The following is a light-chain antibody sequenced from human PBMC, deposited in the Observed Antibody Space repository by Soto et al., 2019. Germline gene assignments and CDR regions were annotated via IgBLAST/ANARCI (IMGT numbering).Light chain of an antibody. J-gene: IGLJ1*01. CDR2: EVF. Sequence: QSALTQPASVSGSPGQSITISCTGTNTDVGGYDRVSWYQHHPGKAPKMLIFEVFNRPSGISDRFSGSKSGNTASLTVSGLQAEDEADYYCSSYAGSSNVFGTGTKLTVL. CDR3: SSYAGSSNV. CDR1: NTDVGGYDR. V-gene: IGLV2-8*01.